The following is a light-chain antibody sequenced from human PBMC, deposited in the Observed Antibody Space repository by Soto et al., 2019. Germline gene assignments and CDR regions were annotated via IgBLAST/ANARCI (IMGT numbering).Light chain of an antibody. CDR3: RSYTSSSSYV. CDR2: DVT. J-gene: IGLJ1*01. Sequence: QSVLTQPASVSGSPGQSITISCTGTSSDVGGYKYVSWYQQHPDKAPKLIIYDVTNRPSGISNRFSGSKSGNTASLTISGLQAEDEADYYCRSYTSSSSYVFGTGNKVTDL. V-gene: IGLV2-14*01. CDR1: SSDVGGYKY.